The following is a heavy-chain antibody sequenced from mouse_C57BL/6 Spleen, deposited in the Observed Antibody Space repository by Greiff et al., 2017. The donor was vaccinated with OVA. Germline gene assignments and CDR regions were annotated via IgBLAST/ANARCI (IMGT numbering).Heavy chain of an antibody. J-gene: IGHJ3*01. Sequence: QVQLQQPGAELVMPGASVKLSCKASGYTFTCYWMHWVKQRPGQGLEWIGEIDPSDSYTNYNQKFKGKSTLTVDKSSSTAYMQLSSLTSEDSAVYYCARDIYDGYYWGQGTLVTVSA. D-gene: IGHD2-3*01. CDR1: GYTFTCYW. CDR3: ARDIYDGYY. V-gene: IGHV1-69*01. CDR2: IDPSDSYT.